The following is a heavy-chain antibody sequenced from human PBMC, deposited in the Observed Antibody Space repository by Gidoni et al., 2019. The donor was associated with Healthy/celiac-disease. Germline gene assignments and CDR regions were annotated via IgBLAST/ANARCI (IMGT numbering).Heavy chain of an antibody. J-gene: IGHJ6*03. CDR3: ARGGSSWYPWEYYYYMDV. Sequence: EVQLVESGGGLVQPGGSLRLSCAASGFPFSSYWMSWVRQAPGKGLEWVANIKQDGSEKYYVDSVKGRFTISRDNAKNSLYLQMNSLRAEDTAVYYCARGGSSWYPWEYYYYMDVWGKGTTVTVSS. CDR2: IKQDGSEK. V-gene: IGHV3-7*03. CDR1: GFPFSSYW. D-gene: IGHD6-13*01.